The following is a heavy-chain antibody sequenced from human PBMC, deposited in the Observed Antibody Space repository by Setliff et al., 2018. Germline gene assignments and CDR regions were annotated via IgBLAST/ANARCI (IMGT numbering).Heavy chain of an antibody. D-gene: IGHD1-26*01. CDR3: ARSPSSGAYWNPRPFYSDY. J-gene: IGHJ4*02. V-gene: IGHV4-61*09. Sequence: SETLSLTCSVSGASITSGGFYWTWIRQPAGKGLEWIGHISPSGGTTYNPSVKSRVTISLDTSKNHFSLKLDSVTAADTALYYCARSPSSGAYWNPRPFYSDYWARGTLVTVSS. CDR1: GASITSGGFY. CDR2: ISPSGGT.